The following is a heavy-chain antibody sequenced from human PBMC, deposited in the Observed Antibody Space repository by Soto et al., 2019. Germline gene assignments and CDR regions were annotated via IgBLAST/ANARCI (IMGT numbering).Heavy chain of an antibody. CDR3: ASARGPRGRNALKI. CDR1: GVSMSSSNYY. Sequence: PSETLSLTCTVSGVSMSSSNYYWGWVRQPPGKGLHWIGSIRYGESTYYNPSLKSRVPVSVVTSQYQISLHLTSVTAAATAFYSLASARGPRGRNALKICG. V-gene: IGHV4-39*01. CDR2: IRYGEST. J-gene: IGHJ3*02.